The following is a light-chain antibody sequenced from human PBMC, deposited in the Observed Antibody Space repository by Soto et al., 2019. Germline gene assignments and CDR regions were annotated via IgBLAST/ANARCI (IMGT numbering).Light chain of an antibody. J-gene: IGLJ1*01. CDR1: SSNIGGYNV. Sequence: QSALTQPASVSGSPGQSITISCSGTSSNIGGYNVVSWYQQHPGKAPKVIVYEGIKRPSGVSNRFSGSKSGNTASLTISGRQAEDEAEYYCSSYTNISTRACVFGTGTKLTVL. CDR2: EGI. CDR3: SSYTNISTRACV. V-gene: IGLV2-14*02.